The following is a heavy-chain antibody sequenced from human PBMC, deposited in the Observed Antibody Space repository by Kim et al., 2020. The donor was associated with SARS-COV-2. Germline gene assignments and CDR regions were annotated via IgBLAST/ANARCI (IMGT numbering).Heavy chain of an antibody. J-gene: IGHJ4*02. V-gene: IGHV4-59*13. CDR2: IYYSGST. CDR3: AKHYYDFWSGTSGGYFDY. Sequence: SETQSLTCTVSGGSISSYYWSWIRQPPGKGLEWIGYIYYSGSTNYNPSLKSRVTISVDTSKNQFSLKLSSVTAADTAVYYCAKHYYDFWSGTSGGYFDYWGQGTLVTVSS. D-gene: IGHD3-3*01. CDR1: GGSISSYY.